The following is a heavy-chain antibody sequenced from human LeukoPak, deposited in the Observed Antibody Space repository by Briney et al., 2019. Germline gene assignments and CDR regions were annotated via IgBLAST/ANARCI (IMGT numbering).Heavy chain of an antibody. CDR3: AKPGYYYDSSGYYFPLH. J-gene: IGHJ4*02. CDR2: ISGSGGST. CDR1: GFTFSSYA. V-gene: IGHV3-23*01. Sequence: PGGSLRLSCAASGFTFSSYAMSWVRQAPGKGLEWVSAISGSGGSTYYADSVKGRFTISRDNSKNTLYLQMNSLRAEDTAVYYCAKPGYYYDSSGYYFPLHWGQGTLVTVSS. D-gene: IGHD3-22*01.